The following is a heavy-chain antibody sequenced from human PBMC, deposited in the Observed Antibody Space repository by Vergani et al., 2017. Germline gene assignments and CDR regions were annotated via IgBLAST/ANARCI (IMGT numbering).Heavy chain of an antibody. V-gene: IGHV4-59*01. D-gene: IGHD4-17*01. CDR2: IYYSGST. J-gene: IGHJ6*02. CDR1: GGSISSYY. Sequence: QVQLQESGPGLVKPSETLSLTCTVSGGSISSYYWSWIRQPPGKGLEWIGYIYYSGSTNYNPSLKSRVTISVDTFKNQFSLQLSSVTAADTAVYYCARVDGDNSGIDYCYYYGMDVWGQGTTVTVSS. CDR3: ARVDGDNSGIDYCYYYGMDV.